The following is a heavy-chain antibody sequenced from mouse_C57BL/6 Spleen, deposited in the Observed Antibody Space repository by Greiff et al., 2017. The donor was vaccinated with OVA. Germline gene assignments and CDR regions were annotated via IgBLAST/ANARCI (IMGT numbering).Heavy chain of an antibody. D-gene: IGHD4-1*01. V-gene: IGHV1-59*01. J-gene: IGHJ2*01. CDR3: ARSNWDYFDY. CDR1: GYTFTSYW. Sequence: QVQLKQPGAELVRPGTSVKLSCKASGYTFTSYWMHWVKQRPGQGLEWIGVIDPSDSYTNYNQKFKGKATLTVDTSSSTAYMQLSSLTSEDSAVYYCARSNWDYFDYWGQGTTLTVSS. CDR2: IDPSDSYT.